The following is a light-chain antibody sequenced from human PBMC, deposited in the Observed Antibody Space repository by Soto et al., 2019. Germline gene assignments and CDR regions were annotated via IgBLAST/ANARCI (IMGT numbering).Light chain of an antibody. CDR1: QSISSY. CDR3: QQSYSTPRT. CDR2: AAS. V-gene: IGKV1-39*01. Sequence: DIQMTQSPSSLSASVGDRVTITCRASQSISSYLNWYQQKPGKAPKLLIYAASSLQSGVTSRFSGSGPGTDSTLTISSPQPEDFETSYCQQSYSTPRTFGQGTKVEIK. J-gene: IGKJ1*01.